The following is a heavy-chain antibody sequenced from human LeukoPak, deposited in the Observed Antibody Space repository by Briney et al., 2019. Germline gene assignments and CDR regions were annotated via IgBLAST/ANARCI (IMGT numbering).Heavy chain of an antibody. V-gene: IGHV4-39*07. J-gene: IGHJ6*03. CDR1: GGSISSSSYY. CDR3: RVRVGYYYYYYMDV. CDR2: IYYSGST. Sequence: PSETLSLTCTVSGGSISSSSYYWGWIRQPPGKGLEWIGSIYYSGSTNYKPSLKSRVTISVDTSKSQFSLKLSSVTAADTAVYYCRVRVGYYYYYYMDVWGKGTTVTISS. D-gene: IGHD2-15*01.